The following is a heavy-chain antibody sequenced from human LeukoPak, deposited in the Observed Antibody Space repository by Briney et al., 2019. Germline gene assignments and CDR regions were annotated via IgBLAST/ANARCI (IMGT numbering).Heavy chain of an antibody. CDR3: ARASVLLWFGELGIYDY. J-gene: IGHJ4*02. Sequence: GGSLRLSCAASGFTFSSYSMNWVRQAPGKGLEWVSSISSSSSYIYYADSVKGRFTISRDNAKNSLYLQMNSLRAEDTAVYYCARASVLLWFGELGIYDYWGQGTLVTVSS. CDR1: GFTFSSYS. CDR2: ISSSSSYI. D-gene: IGHD3-10*01. V-gene: IGHV3-21*01.